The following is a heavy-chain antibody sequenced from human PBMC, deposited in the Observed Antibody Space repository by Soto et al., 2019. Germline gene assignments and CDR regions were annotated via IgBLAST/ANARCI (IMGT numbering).Heavy chain of an antibody. CDR2: IYYSGST. Sequence: SETLSLTCTVSGGSVSSGSYYWSWIRQPPGKGLEWIGYIYYSGSTNYNPSLKSRVTISVDTSKNQFSLKLSSVTAADTAVYYCARDFGIGGSSWSSYYYYGMDVWGQGTTVTVSS. CDR1: GGSVSSGSYY. V-gene: IGHV4-61*01. D-gene: IGHD6-13*01. CDR3: ARDFGIGGSSWSSYYYYGMDV. J-gene: IGHJ6*02.